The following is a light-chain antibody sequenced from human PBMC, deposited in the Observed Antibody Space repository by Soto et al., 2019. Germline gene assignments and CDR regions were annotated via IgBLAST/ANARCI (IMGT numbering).Light chain of an antibody. CDR3: QQYYDWPWT. J-gene: IGKJ1*01. CDR2: GAS. V-gene: IGKV3-15*01. CDR1: QSVGSN. Sequence: EKVMTQSPGSLSVSPGERAAISCRASQSVGSNLAWYQRKPGQAPRLLIYGASTRATGIPSRFSGSGSGTEFTLTISSLQSEDFAVYYCQQYYDWPWTFGQGTTVEIK.